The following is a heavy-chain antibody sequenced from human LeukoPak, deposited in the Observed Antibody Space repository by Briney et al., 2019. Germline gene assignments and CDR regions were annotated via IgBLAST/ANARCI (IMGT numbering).Heavy chain of an antibody. CDR1: GFSVNNYY. J-gene: IGHJ4*02. V-gene: IGHV3-53*01. CDR2: IYSGGSK. CDR3: TRGNRNNDLVL. D-gene: IGHD1/OR15-1a*01. Sequence: GGSLRLSCAASGFSVNNYYMNWVRQAPGKGLEWVSVIYSGGSKYYADSVKGRFTISRDISKNTLYLQMSSLRAEDTAVYYCTRGNRNNDLVLWGQGTLVTVSS.